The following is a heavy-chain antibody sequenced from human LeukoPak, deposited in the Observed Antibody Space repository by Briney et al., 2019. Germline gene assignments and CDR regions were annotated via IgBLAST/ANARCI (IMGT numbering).Heavy chain of an antibody. Sequence: PSETLSLTCTVSGGSISSSSYYWGWIRQPPGKGLEWIGSIYYSGSTYYNPSLKSRVTISVDTSKNQFSLKLSSVTAADTAVYYCARDQERNWFDPWGQGTLVTVSS. D-gene: IGHD6-25*01. J-gene: IGHJ5*02. CDR1: GGSISSSSYY. V-gene: IGHV4-39*07. CDR2: IYYSGST. CDR3: ARDQERNWFDP.